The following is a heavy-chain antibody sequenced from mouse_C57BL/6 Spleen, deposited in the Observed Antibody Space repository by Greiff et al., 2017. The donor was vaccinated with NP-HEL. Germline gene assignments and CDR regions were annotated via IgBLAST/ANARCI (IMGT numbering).Heavy chain of an antibody. Sequence: DVKLVESGAELVRPGASVKLSCTASGFTFTDYYMHWVKQRPEQGLEWIGRIDPEGGDTEYVPKFQGKATMTADTSSNTAYLQLSSLTSEDTAVYYCTPNGHYVAMDCWGQGTSVTVSS. J-gene: IGHJ4*01. CDR3: TPNGHYVAMDC. D-gene: IGHD2-1*01. V-gene: IGHV14-1*01. CDR2: IDPEGGDT. CDR1: GFTFTDYY.